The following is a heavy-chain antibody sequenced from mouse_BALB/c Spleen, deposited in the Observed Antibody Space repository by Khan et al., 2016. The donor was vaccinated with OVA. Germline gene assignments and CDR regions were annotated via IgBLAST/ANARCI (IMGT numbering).Heavy chain of an antibody. V-gene: IGHV9-4*02. CDR3: ARGGAAYYRNDGGAREY. D-gene: IGHD2-14*01. CDR2: INTHSGVP. Sequence: QIQLVQSGPELKKPGETVRISCKASGYTFTTAGIQWVQKMPGKGLKWIGWINTHSGVPKYAEDFKGRFAFSLEISVNTAYLQITNRKNEDPATYFCARGGAAYYRNDGGAREYWGQGTSVTVSS. CDR1: GYTFTTAG. J-gene: IGHJ4*01.